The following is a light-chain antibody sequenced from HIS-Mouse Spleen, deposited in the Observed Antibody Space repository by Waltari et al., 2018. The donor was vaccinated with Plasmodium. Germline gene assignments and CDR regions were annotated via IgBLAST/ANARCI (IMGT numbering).Light chain of an antibody. Sequence: QSALPQPRSVSGSPAQSVTISCTGTSSDVGGYNYVSWYQQHPGKAPKLMIYDVSKRPSGVPDRFSGSKSGNTASLTISGLQAEDEADYYCCSYAGSYTLVFGGGTKLTVL. CDR3: CSYAGSYTLV. J-gene: IGLJ2*01. CDR2: DVS. CDR1: SSDVGGYNY. V-gene: IGLV2-11*01.